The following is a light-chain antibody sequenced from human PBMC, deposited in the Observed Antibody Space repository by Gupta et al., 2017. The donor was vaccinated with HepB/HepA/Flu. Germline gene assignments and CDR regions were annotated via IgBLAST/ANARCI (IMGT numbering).Light chain of an antibody. Sequence: DIVMTQSPLSLPVTPAEPASISCRSSQSLLHSNGYNYLDWYLQKPGQSPKLLIYLGSNRASGVPDRFSGSGSGTDFTLKISRVEAEDVGVYYCMQAIQTPRTFGQGTKVEIK. CDR2: LGS. CDR1: QSLLHSNGYNY. CDR3: MQAIQTPRT. V-gene: IGKV2-28*01. J-gene: IGKJ1*01.